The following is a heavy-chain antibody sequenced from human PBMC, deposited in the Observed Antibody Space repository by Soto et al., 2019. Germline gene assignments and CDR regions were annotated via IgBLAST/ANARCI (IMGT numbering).Heavy chain of an antibody. J-gene: IGHJ4*02. CDR3: ASCYYGSGFLAY. D-gene: IGHD3-10*01. V-gene: IGHV4-4*02. CDR1: GGSISSGNW. Sequence: SETLSLTCGVSGGSISSGNWWNWVRQAPGKGLEWIGEAYHTGKINYNPSLKSRVTISVDKSKNKFSLTLTSVTAADTAIYFCASCYYGSGFLAYRGPRTMVTGSS. CDR2: AYHTGKI.